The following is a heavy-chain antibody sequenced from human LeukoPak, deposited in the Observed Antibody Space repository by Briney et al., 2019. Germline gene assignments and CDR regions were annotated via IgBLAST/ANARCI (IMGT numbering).Heavy chain of an antibody. CDR2: IYYSGST. D-gene: IGHD1-20*01. J-gene: IGHJ4*02. Sequence: SETLSLTCTVSGGSISSYYWSWIRQPPGKGLEWIGYIYYSGSTNYNPSLKSRVTISVDTSKNQFSLKLSPVTAADTAVYYCARDNWDGYFDYWGQGTLVTVSS. V-gene: IGHV4-59*01. CDR1: GGSISSYY. CDR3: ARDNWDGYFDY.